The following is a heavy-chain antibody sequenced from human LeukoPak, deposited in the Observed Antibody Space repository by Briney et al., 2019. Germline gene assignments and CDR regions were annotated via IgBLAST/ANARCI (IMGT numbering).Heavy chain of an antibody. CDR2: ISSNGDST. CDR1: GFTFSSYV. CDR3: ARGHHSSGWYANDY. Sequence: PGGSQRLSCAASGFTFSSYVMHWVRQAPGKGLEYVSAISSNGDSTYYANSVKGRFTIARDNSKNTLYLQMGSLRAEDMAVYYCARGHHSSGWYANDYWGQGTLVTVSS. D-gene: IGHD6-19*01. V-gene: IGHV3-64*01. J-gene: IGHJ4*02.